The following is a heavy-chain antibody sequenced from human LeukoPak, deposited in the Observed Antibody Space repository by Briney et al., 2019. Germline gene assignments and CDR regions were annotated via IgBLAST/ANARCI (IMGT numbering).Heavy chain of an antibody. Sequence: SETLSLTCTVSGGSISSYYWSWIRQPAGKGLEWIGRISTSGSTNYNPSLKSRVTMSVDTSKNQFSLKLSSVTAADTAVYYCARGLRYYDSSGYRTGYWFDPCGQGTLVTVSS. D-gene: IGHD3-22*01. CDR1: GGSISSYY. V-gene: IGHV4-4*07. J-gene: IGHJ5*02. CDR3: ARGLRYYDSSGYRTGYWFDP. CDR2: ISTSGST.